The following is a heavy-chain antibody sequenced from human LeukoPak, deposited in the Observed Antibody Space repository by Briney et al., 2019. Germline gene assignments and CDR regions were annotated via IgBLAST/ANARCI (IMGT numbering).Heavy chain of an antibody. D-gene: IGHD7-27*01. Sequence: GGSLRLSRAASGFTFSSYTMSWVRQAPGKGLEWVSTITTSDGNTYYADSVKGRFTASRDNSKNTLFLQMNSLRAEDTAVYYCAKDGGLWVSAHWGDSWGRGTLVTVSS. CDR1: GFTFSSYT. V-gene: IGHV3-23*01. J-gene: IGHJ4*02. CDR3: AKDGGLWVSAHWGDS. CDR2: ITTSDGNT.